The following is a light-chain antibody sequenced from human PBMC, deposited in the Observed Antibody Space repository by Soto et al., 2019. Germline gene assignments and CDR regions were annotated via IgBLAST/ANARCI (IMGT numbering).Light chain of an antibody. CDR1: SSDVGSYNL. CDR3: SSYTSRNTLVV. CDR2: DVS. Sequence: QSVLTQPASVSGSPGQSISISCTGTSSDVGSYNLVSWYQQHPGKAPKLMIYDVSYRPSGVSDRFSGSKSGNTASLTISGLHAEDAADYYCSSYTSRNTLVVFGGGTQLTVL. V-gene: IGLV2-14*02. J-gene: IGLJ7*01.